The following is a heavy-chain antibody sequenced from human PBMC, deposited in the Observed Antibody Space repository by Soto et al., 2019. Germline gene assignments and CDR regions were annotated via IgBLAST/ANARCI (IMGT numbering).Heavy chain of an antibody. CDR3: ARGAAAGRYGMDV. CDR1: GFTFSSYS. D-gene: IGHD6-13*01. CDR2: ISSSSTYI. J-gene: IGHJ6*02. V-gene: IGHV3-21*01. Sequence: PGGSLRLSCAACGFTFSSYSMNWVRQAPGKGLEWVSSISSSSTYIYYADSVKGRFTISRDNAKNSLYLQMNSLRAEDTAVYYCARGAAAGRYGMDVWGQGTTVTVSS.